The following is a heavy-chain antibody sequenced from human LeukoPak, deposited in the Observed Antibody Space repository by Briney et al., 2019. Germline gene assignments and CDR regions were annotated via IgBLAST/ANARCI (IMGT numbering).Heavy chain of an antibody. J-gene: IGHJ4*02. CDR2: ISHSGST. CDR1: GDSISSHKW. V-gene: IGHV4-4*02. Sequence: SETLSLTCTVSGDSISSHKWWWCWVRQPPGKGLEWIGEISHSGSTSYNPSLKSRVTIAADMSKNQFSLSLTSVTAADTAVYYCAREGYDFWSGYYLTVFDYWGQGTLVTVSS. D-gene: IGHD3-3*01. CDR3: AREGYDFWSGYYLTVFDY.